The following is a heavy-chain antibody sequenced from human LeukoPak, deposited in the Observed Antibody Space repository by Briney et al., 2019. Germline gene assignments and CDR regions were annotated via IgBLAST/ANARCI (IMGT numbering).Heavy chain of an antibody. Sequence: SETLSLTCTVSGYSISSGYYWGWIRQPPGKGLEWIGSIYHSGSTYYNPSLKSRVTISVDTSKNQFSLKLSSVTAADTAVYYCARGLEDFWAAYYYMDVWGKGTTVTVSS. D-gene: IGHD3-3*01. J-gene: IGHJ6*03. CDR1: GYSISSGYY. CDR3: ARGLEDFWAAYYYMDV. V-gene: IGHV4-38-2*02. CDR2: IYHSGST.